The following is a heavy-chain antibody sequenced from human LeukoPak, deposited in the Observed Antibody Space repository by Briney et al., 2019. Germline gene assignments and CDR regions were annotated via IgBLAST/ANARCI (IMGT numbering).Heavy chain of an antibody. V-gene: IGHV4-39*07. CDR3: ARVLISSGWYWLDY. CDR2: IYYSGST. D-gene: IGHD6-19*01. Sequence: SETLSLTCTVSDGSISSSSYYWGWIRQPPGKGLEWIGSIYYSGSTYYNPSLKSRVTISVDTSKNQFSLKLSSVTAADTAVYYCARVLISSGWYWLDYWGQGTLVTVSS. J-gene: IGHJ4*02. CDR1: DGSISSSSYY.